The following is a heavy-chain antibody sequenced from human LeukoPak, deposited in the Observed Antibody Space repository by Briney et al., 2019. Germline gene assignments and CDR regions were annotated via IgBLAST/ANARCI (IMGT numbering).Heavy chain of an antibody. CDR2: INSDGSWT. Sequence: GGSLRLSCAASGNYWMHWVRPAPGKGLVWVSHINSDGSWTSYADSVKGRFTISKDNAKNTVYLQMNSLRAEDTAVYYCVSFYETYWGRGTLVTISS. J-gene: IGHJ4*02. D-gene: IGHD2/OR15-2a*01. CDR3: VSFYETY. V-gene: IGHV3-74*01. CDR1: GNYW.